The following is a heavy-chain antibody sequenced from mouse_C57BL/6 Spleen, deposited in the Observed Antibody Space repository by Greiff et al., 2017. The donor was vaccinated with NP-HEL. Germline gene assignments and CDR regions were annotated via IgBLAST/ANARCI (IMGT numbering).Heavy chain of an antibody. CDR2: IDPETGGT. CDR3: TRHPPFAY. Sequence: QIQLQQSGAELVRPGASVTLSCKASGYTFTDYEMHWVKQTPVHGLEWIGAIDPETGGTAYNQKFKGKAILTADKSSSTAYMELRSLTSEDSAVYYCTRHPPFAYWGQGTLVTVSA. V-gene: IGHV1-15*01. J-gene: IGHJ3*01. CDR1: GYTFTDYE.